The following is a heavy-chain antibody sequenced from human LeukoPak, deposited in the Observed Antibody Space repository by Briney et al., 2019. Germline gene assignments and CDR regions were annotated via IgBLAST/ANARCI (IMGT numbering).Heavy chain of an antibody. J-gene: IGHJ3*02. D-gene: IGHD6-13*01. CDR1: GYSISSGYY. V-gene: IGHV4-38-2*02. Sequence: SETLSLTCTVSGYSISSGYYWGWIRQPPGKGLEWIGSIYHSGSTYYNPSLKSRVTISVDTSKNQFSLKLSSVTAADTAVYYCARDLAAAGTGAFDIWGQGTVVTVSS. CDR2: IYHSGST. CDR3: ARDLAAAGTGAFDI.